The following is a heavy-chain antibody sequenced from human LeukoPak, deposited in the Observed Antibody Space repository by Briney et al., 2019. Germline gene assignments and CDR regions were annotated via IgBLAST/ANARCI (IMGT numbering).Heavy chain of an antibody. Sequence: PGGPLRLSCAASGFTVSSNYMSWVRQAPGKGLEWVSVIYRGGSTYYADSVKGRFTISRDNSKNTLYLQMNNLRAEDTAVYYCAMATWVGGLDYWGQGTWSPSPQ. CDR1: GFTVSSNY. CDR2: IYRGGST. CDR3: AMATWVGGLDY. V-gene: IGHV3-66*01. J-gene: IGHJ4*02. D-gene: IGHD1-26*01.